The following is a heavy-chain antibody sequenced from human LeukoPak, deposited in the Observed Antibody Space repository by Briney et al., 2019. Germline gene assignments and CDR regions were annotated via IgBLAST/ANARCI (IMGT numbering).Heavy chain of an antibody. CDR1: GFTFNFYV. Sequence: GGSLRLSCAASGFTFNFYVMTWVRQAPGKGLEWVSVISSSGSSTYYADSVKGRFTISRDNSKNTLYLQMNSLRAGDTAVYYCAKGLIPVDGTYYFDYWGQGTLVAVSS. J-gene: IGHJ4*02. D-gene: IGHD6-19*01. CDR2: ISSSGSST. CDR3: AKGLIPVDGTYYFDY. V-gene: IGHV3-23*01.